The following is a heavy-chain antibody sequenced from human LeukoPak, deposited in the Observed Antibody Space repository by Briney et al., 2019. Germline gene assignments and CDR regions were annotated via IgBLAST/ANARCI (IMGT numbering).Heavy chain of an antibody. J-gene: IGHJ4*02. D-gene: IGHD3-22*01. V-gene: IGHV3-53*01. CDR1: GYTVSSNY. Sequence: GGSLRLSCAASGYTVSSNYMNWVRQAPGKGLEWVSIIYSGGNTYYADSVKGRFTISRDNSQNTLYLQMNSLRPEDTAVYYCARLLYYYDSSIYQRYFDYWGQGTLVTVSS. CDR3: ARLLYYYDSSIYQRYFDY. CDR2: IYSGGNT.